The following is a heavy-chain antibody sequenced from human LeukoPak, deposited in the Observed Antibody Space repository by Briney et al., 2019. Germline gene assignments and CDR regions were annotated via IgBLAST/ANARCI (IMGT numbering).Heavy chain of an antibody. V-gene: IGHV1-69*02. CDR3: APNYYDSSGYYYDY. CDR2: IIPILGIA. J-gene: IGHJ4*02. D-gene: IGHD3-22*01. CDR1: GGTFSSYT. Sequence: ASVKVSCKASGGTFSSYTISWVRQATGQGLEWMGRIIPILGIANYAQKFQGRVTITADKSTSTAYMELSSLRSEDTAVYYCAPNYYDSSGYYYDYWGQGTLVTVSS.